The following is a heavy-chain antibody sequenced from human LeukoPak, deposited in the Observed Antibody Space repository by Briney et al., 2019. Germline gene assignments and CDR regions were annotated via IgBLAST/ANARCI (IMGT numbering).Heavy chain of an antibody. Sequence: GGSLRLSCAASGFTFSNYWMSWVRQAPGKGLEWVANIKEDGSEKDYVDSVKGRFTISRDNAQSSLYLQMDSLRAEDTAVYYCARDGVVNFCVSYGTYNYYYHMDVWGKGTTVTVSS. CDR2: IKEDGSEK. CDR1: GFTFSNYW. CDR3: ARDGVVNFCVSYGTYNYYYHMDV. V-gene: IGHV3-7*01. J-gene: IGHJ6*04. D-gene: IGHD3-16*01.